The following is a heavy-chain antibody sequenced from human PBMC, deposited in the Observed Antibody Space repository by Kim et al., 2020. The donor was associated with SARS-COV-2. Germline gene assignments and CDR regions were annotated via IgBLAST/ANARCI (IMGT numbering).Heavy chain of an antibody. V-gene: IGHV4-59*01. CDR2: IYYSGST. Sequence: SETLSLTCTASGGSISSYYWSWIRQPPGKGLEWIGYIYYSGSTNYNPSLKSRFTISVDTSKNQFALKLSSVTAPDTAVYYCASVSWRTMFRGVPLCFDS. CDR3: ASVSWRTMFRGVPLCFDS. CDR1: GGSISSYY. J-gene: IGHJ5*01. D-gene: IGHD3-10*01.